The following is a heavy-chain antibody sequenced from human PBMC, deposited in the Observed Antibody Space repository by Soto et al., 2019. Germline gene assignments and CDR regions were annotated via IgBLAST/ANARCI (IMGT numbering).Heavy chain of an antibody. D-gene: IGHD2-2*01. CDR2: INPSGGST. Sequence: ASVKVSCKASGYTFTSYYMHWVRQAPGQGLEWMGIINPSGGSTSYAQKFQGRVTMTRDTSTSTVYMELSSLRSEDTAVYYCARAGGSIVPYYWFDPPGQGTLVTVSS. J-gene: IGHJ5*02. CDR3: ARAGGSIVPYYWFDP. V-gene: IGHV1-46*01. CDR1: GYTFTSYY.